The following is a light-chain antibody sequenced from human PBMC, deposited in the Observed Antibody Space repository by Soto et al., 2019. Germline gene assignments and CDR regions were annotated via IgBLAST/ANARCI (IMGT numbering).Light chain of an antibody. CDR3: QSYDSSMSGYV. J-gene: IGLJ1*01. V-gene: IGLV1-40*01. CDR2: GNN. CDR1: SSNLGAPYD. Sequence: QSALAQPPSVSGAPGQTVIISCSGSSSNLGAPYDVNWFRQLPGTVPRLLIYGNNNRPSGVPDRFSGSKSGTSASLAITGLQAEDEADYYCQSYDSSMSGYVFGNRTKVTVL.